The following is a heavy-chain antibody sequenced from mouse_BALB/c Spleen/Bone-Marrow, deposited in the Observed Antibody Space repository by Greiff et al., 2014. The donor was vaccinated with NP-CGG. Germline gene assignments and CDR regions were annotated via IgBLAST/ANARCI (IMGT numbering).Heavy chain of an antibody. J-gene: IGHJ3*01. Sequence: EVQLQQSGGGLAQPGGSLKLSCAASGFTFSNYGMSWVRQTPDKRLDLVATINSNGGTTYYPDSVKGRFTISRDNAKNTLYLQMSSLKSEDTAMYFCARGLYYVAYGPGFAYWGQGTLVTVSA. D-gene: IGHD2-13*01. CDR2: INSNGGTT. CDR3: ARGLYYVAYGPGFAY. CDR1: GFTFSNYG. V-gene: IGHV5-6-3*01.